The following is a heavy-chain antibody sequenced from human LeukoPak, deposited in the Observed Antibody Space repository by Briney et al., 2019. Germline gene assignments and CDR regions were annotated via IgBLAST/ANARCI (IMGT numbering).Heavy chain of an antibody. CDR3: AREGRGRIAVADSLKYNWFDP. D-gene: IGHD6-19*01. Sequence: SPSETLSLTCTVSGGSISSSSYYWGWIRQPPGKGLEWIGSIYYSGSTYYNPSLKSRVTISVDTSKNQFSLKLSSVTAADTAVYYCAREGRGRIAVADSLKYNWFDPWGQGTLDTVSS. V-gene: IGHV4-39*07. J-gene: IGHJ5*02. CDR2: IYYSGST. CDR1: GGSISSSSYY.